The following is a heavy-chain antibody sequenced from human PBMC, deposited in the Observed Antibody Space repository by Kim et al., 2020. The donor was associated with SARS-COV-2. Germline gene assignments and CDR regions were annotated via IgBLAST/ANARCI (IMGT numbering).Heavy chain of an antibody. CDR3: ARVRDCSSTSCDYYGMDV. D-gene: IGHD2-2*01. J-gene: IGHJ6*02. CDR1: GYTFTSYA. CDR2: INAGNGNT. V-gene: IGHV1-3*01. Sequence: ASVKVSCKASGYTFTSYAMHWVRQAPGQRLEWMGWINAGNGNTKYSQKFQGRVTITRDTSASTAYMELSSLRSEDTAVYYCARVRDCSSTSCDYYGMDVWGQGTTVTVSS.